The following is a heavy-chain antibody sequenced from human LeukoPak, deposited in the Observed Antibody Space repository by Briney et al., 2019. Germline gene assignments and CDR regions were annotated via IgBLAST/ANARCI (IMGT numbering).Heavy chain of an antibody. CDR2: ISSSSIYI. D-gene: IGHD4-17*01. CDR1: GFTFSNYR. J-gene: IGHJ5*02. V-gene: IGHV3-21*01. Sequence: GGSLRLSCAASGFTFSNYRMNWIRQAPGKGLEWVSSISSSSIYIYYADSLKGRFTISRDNAKNSLYLQMNSLRAEDTAVYYCARVVNGDYGENWFDPWGQGTLVTVSS. CDR3: ARVVNGDYGENWFDP.